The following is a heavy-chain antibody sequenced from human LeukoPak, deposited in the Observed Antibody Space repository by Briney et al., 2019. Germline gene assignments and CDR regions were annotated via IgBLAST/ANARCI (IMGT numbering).Heavy chain of an antibody. CDR3: ARGEYYSDTSSYFDY. J-gene: IGHJ4*02. CDR1: GFTFSSYG. Sequence: GGSLRLSCAASGFTFSSYGMNWVRQAPGKGQEWVAVISYDGGNKYYADSVKGRFTISRDNSKNTLFVQMGSLRAEDTAVYYCARGEYYSDTSSYFDYWGQGTLVTVSS. V-gene: IGHV3-30*03. CDR2: ISYDGGNK. D-gene: IGHD3-22*01.